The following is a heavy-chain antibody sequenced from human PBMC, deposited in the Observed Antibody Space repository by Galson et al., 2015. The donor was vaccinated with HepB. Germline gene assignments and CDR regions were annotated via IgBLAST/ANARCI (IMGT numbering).Heavy chain of an antibody. CDR3: AKKGCTFTSCYCNF. CDR2: ISGSGDTT. Sequence: SLRLSCAASGFAFNTYVMSWVRQAPGEGLEWVSSISGSGDTTYYADSVRGRFTISRDNSKNILYLQVTSLRAEDTAIYYCAKKGCTFTSCYCNFWGQGTLVTVSS. V-gene: IGHV3-23*01. D-gene: IGHD2-2*01. J-gene: IGHJ4*02. CDR1: GFAFNTYV.